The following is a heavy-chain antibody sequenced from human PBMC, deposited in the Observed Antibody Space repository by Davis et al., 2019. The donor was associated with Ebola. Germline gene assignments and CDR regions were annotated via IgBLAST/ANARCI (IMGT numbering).Heavy chain of an antibody. CDR1: GFTFSSYA. Sequence: SLRLSCAASGFTFSSYAMHWVRQAPGKGLEWVAVISYDGSNKYYADSVKGRFTISRDNSKNTLYLQMNSLRAEDTAVYYCASANTIVGVVITRIVGNWFDPWGQGTLVTVSS. CDR2: ISYDGSNK. V-gene: IGHV3-30-3*01. J-gene: IGHJ5*02. CDR3: ASANTIVGVVITRIVGNWFDP. D-gene: IGHD3-3*01.